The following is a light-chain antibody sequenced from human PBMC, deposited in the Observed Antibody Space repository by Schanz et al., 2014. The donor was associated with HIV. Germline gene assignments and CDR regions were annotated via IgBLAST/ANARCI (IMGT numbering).Light chain of an antibody. J-gene: IGLJ2*01. CDR1: SSDVGDYNH. V-gene: IGLV2-11*01. CDR2: EVS. CDR3: SSYGGNNDLV. Sequence: QSALTQPRSVSGSPGQSVAISCTGTSSDVGDYNHVSWYQQLPGKAPKLIIYEVSNRPSGVPDRYSGSKSGTSASLAISGLQSEDEADYYCSSYGGNNDLVFGGGTKLT.